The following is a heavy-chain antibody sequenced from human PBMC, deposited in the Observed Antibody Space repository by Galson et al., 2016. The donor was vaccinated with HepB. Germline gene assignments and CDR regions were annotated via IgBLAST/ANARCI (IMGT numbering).Heavy chain of an antibody. Sequence: SLRLSCAASGFTFSSYSMNWVRQAPGKGLEWVSSISSSSSYIYYADSVKGRFTISRDSAKNSLYLQMNSLRAEDTAVYYCARGGIVGAIFDYWGQGTLVTVSS. D-gene: IGHD1-26*01. J-gene: IGHJ4*02. CDR2: ISSSSSYI. CDR3: ARGGIVGAIFDY. V-gene: IGHV3-21*01. CDR1: GFTFSSYS.